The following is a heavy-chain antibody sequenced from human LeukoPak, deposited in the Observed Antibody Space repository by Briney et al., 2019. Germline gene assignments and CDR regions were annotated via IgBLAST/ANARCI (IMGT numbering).Heavy chain of an antibody. CDR3: AKRGGDYRYYYYGMDV. Sequence: GGSLRLSCAASGFTFSSYGMHWVRQAPGKGLEWVAVISYDGSNKYYADSVKGRFTISRDNSKNTLYLQMNSLRAEDTAVYYCAKRGGDYRYYYYGMDVWGQGTTVTVSS. V-gene: IGHV3-30*18. D-gene: IGHD4-17*01. J-gene: IGHJ6*02. CDR2: ISYDGSNK. CDR1: GFTFSSYG.